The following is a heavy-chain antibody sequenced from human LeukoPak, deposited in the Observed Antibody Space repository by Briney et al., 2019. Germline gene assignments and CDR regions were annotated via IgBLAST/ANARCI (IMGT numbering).Heavy chain of an antibody. CDR3: ARDHVEGTGDY. Sequence: PGGSLRLSCAAPGFIFKDYWMIWVRQAPGKGLEWVANIKQDGSEKYYVDSVKGRFTISRDNAKNSLYLQMNSLRAEDTAVYYCARDHVEGTGDYWGQGTLVTVSS. J-gene: IGHJ4*02. V-gene: IGHV3-7*01. CDR1: GFIFKDYW. CDR2: IKQDGSEK. D-gene: IGHD7-27*01.